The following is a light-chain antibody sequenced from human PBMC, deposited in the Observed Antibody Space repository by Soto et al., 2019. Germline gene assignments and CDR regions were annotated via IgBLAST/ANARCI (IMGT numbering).Light chain of an antibody. CDR3: SSYTSSITLDV. CDR1: SSDVGGYNY. J-gene: IGLJ1*01. V-gene: IGLV2-14*01. Sequence: QSVLTQPASVSGSPGQWITISCTGTSSDVGGYNYVSWYQQHPGKAPKLLIYEVSNRPSGVSNRFSGSKSGNTASLTISGLQAEGEADYYCSSYTSSITLDVFGTGTKVTVL. CDR2: EVS.